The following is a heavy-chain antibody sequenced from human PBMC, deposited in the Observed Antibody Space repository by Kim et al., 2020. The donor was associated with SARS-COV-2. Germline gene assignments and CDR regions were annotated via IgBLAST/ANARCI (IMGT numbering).Heavy chain of an antibody. Sequence: NYNPSLKSRVTISVDTSKNQFSLKLSSVTAADTAVYYCASNPYGSGSYYYWGQGTLVTVSS. D-gene: IGHD3-10*01. CDR3: ASNPYGSGSYYY. V-gene: IGHV4-34*01. J-gene: IGHJ4*02.